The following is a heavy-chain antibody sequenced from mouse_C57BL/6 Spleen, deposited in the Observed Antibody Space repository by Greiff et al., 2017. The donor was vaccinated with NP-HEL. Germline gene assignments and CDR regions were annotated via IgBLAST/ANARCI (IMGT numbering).Heavy chain of an antibody. V-gene: IGHV1-15*01. CDR3: TRGSNWDEAMDY. CDR2: IDPETGGT. J-gene: IGHJ4*01. D-gene: IGHD4-1*01. CDR1: GYTFTDYE. Sequence: QVQLQQSGAELVRPGASVTLSCKASGYTFTDYEMHWVKQTPVHGLEWIGAIDPETGGTAYNQKFKGKAILTADKSSSTAYMELRSLTSEDYAVYYCTRGSNWDEAMDYWGQGTSVTVSS.